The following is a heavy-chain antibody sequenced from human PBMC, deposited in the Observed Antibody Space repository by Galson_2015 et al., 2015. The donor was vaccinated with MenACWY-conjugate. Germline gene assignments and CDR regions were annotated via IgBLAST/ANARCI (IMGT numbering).Heavy chain of an antibody. J-gene: IGHJ6*02. CDR1: GYSFTTYW. CDR3: ARHPPGGRGMDV. V-gene: IGHV5-51*01. Sequence: QSGAEVTKPGESLKLSCKASGYSFTTYWIAWVRQMPGKGLEWVALIDPINSNTRYSPSLQGQVTISADESTSTAYLQWSSLKASDTATYYCARHPPGGRGMDVWGRGTTVTVSS. D-gene: IGHD3-10*01. CDR2: IDPINSNT.